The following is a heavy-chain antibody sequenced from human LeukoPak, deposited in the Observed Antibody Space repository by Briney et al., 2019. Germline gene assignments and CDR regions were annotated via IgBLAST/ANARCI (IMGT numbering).Heavy chain of an antibody. Sequence: ASVKVSCKASGYSFTSYGISWVRQAPGQGLEWMGWISAYNGNTDYAQKLQGRVTMTTDTSTSTAYMELRSLRSADTAVYYCARGGPLWFGELFRYYFDYWGQGTLVTVSS. V-gene: IGHV1-18*01. CDR1: GYSFTSYG. D-gene: IGHD3-10*01. J-gene: IGHJ4*02. CDR3: ARGGPLWFGELFRYYFDY. CDR2: ISAYNGNT.